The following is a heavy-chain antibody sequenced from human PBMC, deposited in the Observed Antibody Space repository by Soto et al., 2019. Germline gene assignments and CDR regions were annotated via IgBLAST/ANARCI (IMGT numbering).Heavy chain of an antibody. CDR3: ARDQRDYTYYYYYGMDV. CDR1: GGTFSSYA. CDR2: IIPIFGTA. V-gene: IGHV1-69*13. J-gene: IGHJ6*02. Sequence: GASVKVSCKASGGTFSSYAISRVRQAPGQGLEWMGGIIPIFGTANYAQKFQGRVTITADESTSTAYMELSSLRSEDTAVYYCARDQRDYTYYYYYGMDVWGQGTTVTVS. D-gene: IGHD4-17*01.